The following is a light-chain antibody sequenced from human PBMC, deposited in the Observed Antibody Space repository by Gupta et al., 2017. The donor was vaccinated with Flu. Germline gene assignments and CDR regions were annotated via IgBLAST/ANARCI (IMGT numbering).Light chain of an antibody. Sequence: GLTRHPQVSVSAAQTAIVTCSGDELGHNYFHWYQQRPGQPPVLVIYQDTKRPSGIPGRFSGSTSGNTATLTIAGTQAMDEDDYYCQSWDSSTALVFGGGTKLTVL. V-gene: IGLV3-1*01. CDR1: ELGHNY. CDR3: QSWDSSTALV. J-gene: IGLJ2*01. CDR2: QDT.